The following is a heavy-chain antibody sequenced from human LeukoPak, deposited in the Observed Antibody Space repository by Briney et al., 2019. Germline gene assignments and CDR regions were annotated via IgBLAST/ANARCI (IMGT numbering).Heavy chain of an antibody. CDR3: ARGQVEDYYDSSGYYGVDY. J-gene: IGHJ4*02. CDR2: MNPNSGNT. Sequence: ASVKVSCKASGYTFTSYDIDWVRQATGQGLEWMGWMNPNSGNTGYAQKFQGRVTMTRNTSISTAYMELSSLRSEDTAVYYCARGQVEDYYDSSGYYGVDYWGQGTLVTVSS. D-gene: IGHD3-22*01. CDR1: GYTFTSYD. V-gene: IGHV1-8*01.